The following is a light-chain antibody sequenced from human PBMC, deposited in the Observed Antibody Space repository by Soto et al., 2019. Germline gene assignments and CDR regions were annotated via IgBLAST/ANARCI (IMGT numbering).Light chain of an antibody. CDR3: QQSYSTRPVT. CDR1: QSISSY. Sequence: DIQMTQSPSSLSASVGDRVTITCRASQSISSYLNWYQQKPGKAPKLLIYAASSLQSGVPSRFSGSGSGTDFTLLTSSLQPEDFATYYCQQSYSTRPVTFGQGTKVEIK. J-gene: IGKJ1*01. V-gene: IGKV1-39*01. CDR2: AAS.